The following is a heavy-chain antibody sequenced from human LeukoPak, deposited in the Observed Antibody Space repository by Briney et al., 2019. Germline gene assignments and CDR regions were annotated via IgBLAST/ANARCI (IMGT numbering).Heavy chain of an antibody. J-gene: IGHJ5*02. CDR2: IYYSGST. Sequence: SETLSLTCTVSGGSISSSSYYWGWIRQPPGKGLEWIGSIYYSGSTYYNPSLKSRVTISVDTSKNQFSLKLSSVTAADTAVYYCARDGGRTKATIFGVVIRPKRWSDNWFDPWGQGTLVTVSS. CDR1: GGSISSSSYY. D-gene: IGHD3-3*01. CDR3: ARDGGRTKATIFGVVIRPKRWSDNWFDP. V-gene: IGHV4-39*07.